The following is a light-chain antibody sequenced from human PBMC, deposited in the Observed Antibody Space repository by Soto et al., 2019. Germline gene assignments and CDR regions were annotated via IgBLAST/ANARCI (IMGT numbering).Light chain of an antibody. CDR3: PQSYSTPLT. J-gene: IGKJ4*01. Sequence: DIQMTQSPSSLSASVGDRVTITFGASQSSSSYLNWYQQKPGKAPKLLIYAASSLQSGVPSRFSGSGSGTDFTLTISSLQPEDFATYYCPQSYSTPLTFGGGTKVDIK. CDR1: QSSSSY. V-gene: IGKV1-39*01. CDR2: AAS.